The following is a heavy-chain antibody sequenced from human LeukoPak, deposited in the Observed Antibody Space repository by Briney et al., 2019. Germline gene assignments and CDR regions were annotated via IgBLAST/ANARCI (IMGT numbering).Heavy chain of an antibody. CDR3: ARDVLNIWFGDLSRDYYYGMDV. CDR1: GYTFTSYG. D-gene: IGHD3-10*01. J-gene: IGHJ6*02. V-gene: IGHV1-18*01. CDR2: ISAYNGNT. Sequence: GASVKVSCKASGYTFTSYGISWVRQAPGQGLEWMGWISAYNGNTNYAQKLQGRVTMTTDTSTSTAYMELRSLRSDDTAVYYCARDVLNIWFGDLSRDYYYGMDVWGQGTTVTVSS.